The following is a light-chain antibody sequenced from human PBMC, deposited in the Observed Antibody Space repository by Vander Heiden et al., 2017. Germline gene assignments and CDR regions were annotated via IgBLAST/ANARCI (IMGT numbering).Light chain of an antibody. J-gene: IGKJ1*01. Sequence: EIVMTQSPATQSVSPGERATLSCRASQSVSSNLAWYQQKPGQAPRLLIYGASTRATGIPARFSGSGSGTEFTLTISSLQSEDFAVYYCQQYNNWLWTFGQGTKVEIK. CDR1: QSVSSN. CDR3: QQYNNWLWT. CDR2: GAS. V-gene: IGKV3-15*01.